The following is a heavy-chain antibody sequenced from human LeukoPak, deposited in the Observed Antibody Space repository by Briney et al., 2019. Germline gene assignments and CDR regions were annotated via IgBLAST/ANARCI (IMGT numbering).Heavy chain of an antibody. CDR1: GGSISSGSYY. V-gene: IGHV4-61*02. J-gene: IGHJ4*02. Sequence: SETLSLTCAVSGGSISSGSYYWSWIRQPAGKGLEWIGRIYTSGSTNYNPSLKSRVTISVDTSKNQFSLKLSSVTAADTAVYYCARDYYYYDSSGYSAWGQGTLVTVSS. D-gene: IGHD3-22*01. CDR2: IYTSGST. CDR3: ARDYYYYDSSGYSA.